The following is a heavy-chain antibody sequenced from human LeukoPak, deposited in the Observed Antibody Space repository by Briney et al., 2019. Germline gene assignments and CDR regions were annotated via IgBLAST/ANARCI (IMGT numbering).Heavy chain of an antibody. V-gene: IGHV4-39*02. CDR2: VFHSGST. J-gene: IGHJ4*02. Sequence: PSETLSLTCTVSGVSINSGDYHWGWIRQPPGKGLEWIGTVFHSGSTHYNPSLKSRVTMSVDTSNNHFSLKLTSMTAADTAVFYCARVRCTSTNCDRGVFDYWGQGTLVTVSS. CDR1: GVSINSGDYH. D-gene: IGHD2-2*01. CDR3: ARVRCTSTNCDRGVFDY.